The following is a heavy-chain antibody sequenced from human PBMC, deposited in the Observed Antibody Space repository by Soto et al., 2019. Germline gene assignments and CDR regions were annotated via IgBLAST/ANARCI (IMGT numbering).Heavy chain of an antibody. Sequence: PSETLSLTCSVSGDSISRSSHYWGWIRQPPGKGLEWIGSVHISGSTSYNPSLKSRITVSMDTSKNQFSLKLSPVTAADTAVFYCARVYTVNYVGYFDYWGQGALVTVSS. CDR3: ARVYTVNYVGYFDY. V-gene: IGHV4-39*07. CDR2: VHISGST. D-gene: IGHD3-10*02. CDR1: GDSISRSSHY. J-gene: IGHJ4*02.